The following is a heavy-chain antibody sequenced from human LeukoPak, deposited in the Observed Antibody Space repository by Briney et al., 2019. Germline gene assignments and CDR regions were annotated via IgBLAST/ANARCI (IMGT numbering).Heavy chain of an antibody. CDR2: ITSSGTSI. CDR1: GFSFSDYS. V-gene: IGHV3-21*01. D-gene: IGHD5-18*01. J-gene: IGHJ4*02. Sequence: PGGSLRLSCTASGFSFSDYSMNWVRQAPGKGLEWVSSITSSGTSIYYADSVKGRFTISRDNAKSSLYLQMNSLRAEDTAVYYCARAGRGFTYGYSDYWGQGTLVTVSS. CDR3: ARAGRGFTYGYSDY.